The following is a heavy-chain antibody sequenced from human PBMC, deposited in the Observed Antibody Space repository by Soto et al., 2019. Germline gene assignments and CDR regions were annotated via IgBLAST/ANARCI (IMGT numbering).Heavy chain of an antibody. D-gene: IGHD2-2*01. Sequence: ASVKVSCKASGYTFTSYGISWVRQAPGQGLERMGGISANNGKTNYARKIQGRVTMTADKSTSTAYMELSSLRSEDTAVYYCARVHCSSTSCYGYYYYYGMDVWGQGTTVTVSS. CDR3: ARVHCSSTSCYGYYYYYGMDV. V-gene: IGHV1-18*01. CDR1: GYTFTSYG. CDR2: ISANNGKT. J-gene: IGHJ6*02.